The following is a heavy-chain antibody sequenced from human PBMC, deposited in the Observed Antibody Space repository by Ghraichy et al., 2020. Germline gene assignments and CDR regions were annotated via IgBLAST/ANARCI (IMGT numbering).Heavy chain of an antibody. D-gene: IGHD3-10*01. CDR2: INPSDGTI. Sequence: ASVKVSCKSFGYTFTNYYMHWVRQAPGQGLEWMGMINPSDGTITNAKKFQGRVTMTWDTSTGTAHMELSSPRSEDTAIYFCAREGNYFGSGSYSRYYNYYMDVWAKGTPVTVSS. CDR1: GYTFTNYY. CDR3: AREGNYFGSGSYSRYYNYYMDV. J-gene: IGHJ6*03. V-gene: IGHV1-46*01.